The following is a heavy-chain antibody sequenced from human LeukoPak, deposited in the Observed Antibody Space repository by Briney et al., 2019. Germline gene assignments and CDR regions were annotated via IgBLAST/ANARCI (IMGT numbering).Heavy chain of an antibody. V-gene: IGHV4-59*01. CDR1: GGSINYYY. J-gene: IGHJ6*02. Sequence: SETLSLTCTVSGGSINYYYWMWIRQPPGKGLEWIGYIYYSGGTHYNPSLKSRVTMLVDTSKNQFSLKLTAVTAADTAVYYCARAPPGWYYGMDVWGQGTTVTVSS. D-gene: IGHD2-15*01. CDR2: IYYSGGT. CDR3: ARAPPGWYYGMDV.